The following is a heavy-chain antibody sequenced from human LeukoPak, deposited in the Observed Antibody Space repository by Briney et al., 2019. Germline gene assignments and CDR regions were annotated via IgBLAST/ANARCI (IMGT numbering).Heavy chain of an antibody. CDR1: GFTFSSYG. CDR2: IRYDGSNK. Sequence: GGSLRLSCAASGFTFSSYGMHWVRQAPGKGLEWVAFIRYDGSNKYYADSVKGRFTISRDNSKNTLYLQMNSLRAEDTAVYYCAKDHYVWGSYRSHFDYWGQGTLVTVSS. CDR3: AKDHYVWGSYRSHFDY. J-gene: IGHJ4*02. D-gene: IGHD3-16*02. V-gene: IGHV3-30*02.